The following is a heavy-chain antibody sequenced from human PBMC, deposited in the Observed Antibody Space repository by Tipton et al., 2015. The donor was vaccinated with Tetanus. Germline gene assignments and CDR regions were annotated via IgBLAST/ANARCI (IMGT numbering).Heavy chain of an antibody. Sequence: QSGAEVKKPGASVKISCKASGYTFTSYLIHWVRQAPGQGLEWMGIINPNDGERMYAQRFQGRLTMTRDTSTSTVYMDLSSLGSDDTAVYYCAREIRIQLWLTPIYYFDYWGQGTLVTVSS. D-gene: IGHD5-18*01. V-gene: IGHV1-46*01. CDR1: GYTFTSYL. CDR3: AREIRIQLWLTPIYYFDY. J-gene: IGHJ4*02. CDR2: INPNDGER.